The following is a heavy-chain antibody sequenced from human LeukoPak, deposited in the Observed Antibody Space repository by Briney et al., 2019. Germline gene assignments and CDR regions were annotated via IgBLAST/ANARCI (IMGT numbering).Heavy chain of an antibody. D-gene: IGHD1-26*01. J-gene: IGHJ5*02. Sequence: PSETLSLTCTVSGGSISSSSYYWGWIRQPPGKGLEWIGSIYYSGSPYYNPSLKSRVTISVDTSKNQFSLKLSSVTAADTAVYYCARQGWELLQGDNWFDPWGQGTLVTVSS. CDR2: IYYSGSP. V-gene: IGHV4-39*01. CDR1: GGSISSSSYY. CDR3: ARQGWELLQGDNWFDP.